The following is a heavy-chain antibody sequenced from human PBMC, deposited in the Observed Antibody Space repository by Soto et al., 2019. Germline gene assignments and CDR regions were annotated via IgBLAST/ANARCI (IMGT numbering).Heavy chain of an antibody. Sequence: QVQLVQSGAEVKKPGSSVKVSCKASGGTFSSYSISWVRQAPGQGLEWMGRISPILGIANYAQKFQGRVTITADKSTSTAYMELSSLRSEDTAVYYCAKTTVTTFFQTYYYYGMDVWGQGTTVTVSS. CDR3: AKTTVTTFFQTYYYYGMDV. D-gene: IGHD4-17*01. CDR2: ISPILGIA. J-gene: IGHJ6*02. CDR1: GGTFSSYS. V-gene: IGHV1-69*02.